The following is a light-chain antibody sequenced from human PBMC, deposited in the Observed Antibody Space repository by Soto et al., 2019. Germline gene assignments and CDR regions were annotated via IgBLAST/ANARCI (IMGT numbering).Light chain of an antibody. CDR3: CSYAGDTISV. CDR1: SSDVGSYNL. CDR2: EGT. J-gene: IGLJ3*02. Sequence: QSALTQPASVSGSPGQSITISCTGTSSDVGSYNLVSWYQQHPGKAPQLIIYEGTKRPSGISNRFSASKSGNTASLTISGLQADDEADYYCCSYAGDTISVFGGGTKLTVL. V-gene: IGLV2-23*01.